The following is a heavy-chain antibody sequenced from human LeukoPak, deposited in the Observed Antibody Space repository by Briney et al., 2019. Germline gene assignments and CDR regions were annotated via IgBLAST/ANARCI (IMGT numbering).Heavy chain of an antibody. J-gene: IGHJ4*02. D-gene: IGHD2-15*01. V-gene: IGHV3-74*01. CDR1: GLAFSAYK. CDR2: ISTDGYTT. Sequence: GGSLRLSCAASGLAFSAYKMHWVRQAPRKGLVWVSRISTDGYTTDYADFVQGRFTASGDNTKNTWSLEMNSLRAEDTAVYYCVVGGSPGYWGQGTLVTVSS. CDR3: VVGGSPGY.